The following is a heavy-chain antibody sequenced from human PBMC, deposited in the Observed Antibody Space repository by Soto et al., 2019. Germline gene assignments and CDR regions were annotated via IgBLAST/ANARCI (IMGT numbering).Heavy chain of an antibody. D-gene: IGHD1-26*01. CDR3: ARAIGSAFDI. J-gene: IGHJ3*02. Sequence: EVQLVESGGGLVKPGGSLRLSCAASGFTFSSYSMNWVRQAPGKGLEWVSSISSGTGYMYYADSVKGRFTISRDNAKNSLYLQMNRRRAEDTAVYFCARAIGSAFDIWGQGTMVTVSS. CDR2: ISSGTGYM. V-gene: IGHV3-21*01. CDR1: GFTFSSYS.